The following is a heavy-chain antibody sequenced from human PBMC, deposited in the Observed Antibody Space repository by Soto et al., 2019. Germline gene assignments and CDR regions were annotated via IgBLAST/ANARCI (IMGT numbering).Heavy chain of an antibody. CDR2: IITIFGTA. V-gene: IGHV1-69*01. D-gene: IGHD3-22*01. CDR3: ARERKYYESSGRVCAFDI. CDR1: GGTFSRYA. J-gene: IGHJ3*02. Sequence: QGQLVQSGAEVKKPGSSVKVSCKASGGTFSRYAISWVRQAPGQGLAWMGGIITIFGTAKYAQKFQGSVTITVDESMSTGYMEPSSLRSDDTAVYYCARERKYYESSGRVCAFDIRGQGTMVTVSS.